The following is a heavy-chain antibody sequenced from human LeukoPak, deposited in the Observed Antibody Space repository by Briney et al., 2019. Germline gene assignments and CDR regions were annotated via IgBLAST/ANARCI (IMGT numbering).Heavy chain of an antibody. CDR3: AELGITMIGGV. CDR1: GFTFGDYA. J-gene: IGHJ6*04. Sequence: GGSLRLSCTGSGFTFGDYAMNWVRQAPGKGLEWVSYISSSGSTIYYADSVKGRFTISRDNAKNSLYLQMSSLRAEDTAVYYCAELGITMIGGVWGKGTTVTISS. D-gene: IGHD3-10*02. V-gene: IGHV3-48*03. CDR2: ISSSGSTI.